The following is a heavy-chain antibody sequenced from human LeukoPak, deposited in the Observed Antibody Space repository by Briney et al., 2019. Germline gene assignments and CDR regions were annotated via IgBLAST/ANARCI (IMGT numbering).Heavy chain of an antibody. CDR1: GYTFTSYA. V-gene: IGHV1-3*01. Sequence: GASGKVSCKASGYTFTSYAMHWVRQAPGQRLEWMGWINAGNGNTKYSRNFQGRVAITRDTSASTAYMELSSLRSEDTAVYSCARDHIVATAPFYGLDVWGQGTTVTVSS. D-gene: IGHD5-12*01. J-gene: IGHJ6*02. CDR3: ARDHIVATAPFYGLDV. CDR2: INAGNGNT.